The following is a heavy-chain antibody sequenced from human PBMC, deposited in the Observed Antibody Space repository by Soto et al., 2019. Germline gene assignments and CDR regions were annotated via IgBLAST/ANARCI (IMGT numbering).Heavy chain of an antibody. V-gene: IGHV4-30-4*01. D-gene: IGHD3-22*01. CDR1: GGSISSGDYY. Sequence: KSSETLSLTCTVSGGSISSGDYYWSWIRQPPGKGLEWIGYIYYSGSTYYNPSLKSRVTISVDTSKNQFSLKLSSVTAADTAVYYCARGEYYYYDSSGYSNWGQGTLVTVSS. CDR3: ARGEYYYYDSSGYSN. J-gene: IGHJ4*02. CDR2: IYYSGST.